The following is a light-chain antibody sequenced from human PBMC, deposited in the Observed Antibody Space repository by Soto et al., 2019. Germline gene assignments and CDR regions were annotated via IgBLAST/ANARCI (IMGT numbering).Light chain of an antibody. CDR2: DVT. V-gene: IGLV2-14*03. CDR1: SSEVGGYNY. CDR3: TSYTTGSPNLV. Sequence: QSALTQPASVSGSPGQSITISCTGTSSEVGGYNYVSWYQHHPGKAPKLMIYDVTNRPSGVSNRFSGSKSGNTASLTISGLQAEYEADYYCTSYTTGSPNLVLGGGTKLTVL. J-gene: IGLJ3*02.